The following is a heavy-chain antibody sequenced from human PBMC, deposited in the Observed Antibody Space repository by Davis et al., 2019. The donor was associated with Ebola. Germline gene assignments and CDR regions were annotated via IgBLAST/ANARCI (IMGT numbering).Heavy chain of an antibody. J-gene: IGHJ4*02. CDR2: ISSSGDNT. V-gene: IGHV3-23*01. CDR3: AKGSIAVALFDC. CDR1: GFTFSNYA. D-gene: IGHD6-19*01. Sequence: GESLKISCAASGFTFSNYAMSWVRQAPGKGLEWVATISSSGDNTYYADSVKGRFTISRDNSKNTLFLQMNSLRAEDTAVYHCAKGSIAVALFDCWGQGTLATVSS.